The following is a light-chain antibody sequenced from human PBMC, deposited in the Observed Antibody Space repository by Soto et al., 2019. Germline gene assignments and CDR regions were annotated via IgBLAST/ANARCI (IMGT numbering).Light chain of an antibody. CDR3: QQYNSFALT. CDR1: QSISSW. V-gene: IGKV1-5*01. Sequence: DIQMTQSPSTLSASVGDRVTITCRASQSISSWLAWYQQKPGKAPKLLIYDASSLESGVPSRFSGSGSGTEFTLTISSLQPDDFATYYCQQYNSFALTFGGGTKVEIK. J-gene: IGKJ4*01. CDR2: DAS.